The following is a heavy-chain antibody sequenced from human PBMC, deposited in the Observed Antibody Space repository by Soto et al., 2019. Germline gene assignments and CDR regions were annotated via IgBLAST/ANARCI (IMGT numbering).Heavy chain of an antibody. D-gene: IGHD4-17*01. V-gene: IGHV4-59*01. CDR3: ARGGGGTVTTFDY. CDR1: GGSISSYY. CDR2: IYYSGST. Sequence: LSLTCTVSGGSISSYYWSWIRQPPGKGLEWIGYIYYSGSTNYNPSLKSRVTISVDTSKNQFSLKLSSVTAADTAVYYCARGGGGTVTTFDYWGQGTLVTVSS. J-gene: IGHJ4*02.